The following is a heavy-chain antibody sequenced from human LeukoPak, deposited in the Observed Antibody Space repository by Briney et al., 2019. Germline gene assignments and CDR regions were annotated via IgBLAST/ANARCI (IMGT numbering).Heavy chain of an antibody. CDR3: ARLHSPVPDY. D-gene: IGHD1-14*01. CDR1: GGSFSGYY. CDR2: INHSGST. V-gene: IGHV4-34*01. J-gene: IGHJ4*02. Sequence: SETLSLTSAVYGGSFSGYYWSWIRQPPGKGLEWIGEINHSGSTNYNPSLKSRVTISVDTSKNQFSLKLSSVTAADTAVYYCARLHSPVPDYWGQGTLVTVSS.